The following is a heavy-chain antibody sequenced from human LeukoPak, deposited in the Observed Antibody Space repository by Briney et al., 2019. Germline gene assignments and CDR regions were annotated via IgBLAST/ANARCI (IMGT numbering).Heavy chain of an antibody. Sequence: GGSLRLSCAASGFTFDDYGMSWVRQAPGKGLEWVSGINWNGGSTGYADSVKGRFTISRDKAKNSLYLQMNSLRAEDTALYYCARVYRNVVGAVHDAFDIWGQGTMVTVSS. CDR1: GFTFDDYG. CDR2: INWNGGST. V-gene: IGHV3-20*04. D-gene: IGHD2-15*01. CDR3: ARVYRNVVGAVHDAFDI. J-gene: IGHJ3*02.